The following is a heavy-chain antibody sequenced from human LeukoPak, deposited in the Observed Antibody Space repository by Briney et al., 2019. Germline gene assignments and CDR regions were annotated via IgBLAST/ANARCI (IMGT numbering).Heavy chain of an antibody. CDR1: GYTFVNYG. Sequence: GASVKVSCKASGYTFVNYGISWVRQAPGQGLEWMGWISAYDGNTHYAQKLQGRVTMTTEISTSTAYMERRSLRSDDTAVYYCARYRGGYRGWFDYWGQGTRVTVSS. V-gene: IGHV1-18*01. D-gene: IGHD3-22*01. CDR2: ISAYDGNT. CDR3: ARYRGGYRGWFDY. J-gene: IGHJ4*02.